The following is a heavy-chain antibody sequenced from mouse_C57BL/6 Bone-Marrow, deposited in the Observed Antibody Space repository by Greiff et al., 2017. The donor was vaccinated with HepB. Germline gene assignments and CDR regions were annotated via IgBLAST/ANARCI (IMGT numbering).Heavy chain of an antibody. V-gene: IGHV1-63*01. CDR1: GYTFTNYW. Sequence: VQLQQSGAELVRPGTSVKMSCKASGYTFTNYWIGWAKQRPGHGLEWIGDIYPGGGYTNYNEKFKGKATLTADKSSSTAYMQFSSLTSEDSALYYCARYYGSSSYAMDYWGQGTSVTVSS. D-gene: IGHD1-1*01. CDR2: IYPGGGYT. J-gene: IGHJ4*01. CDR3: ARYYGSSSYAMDY.